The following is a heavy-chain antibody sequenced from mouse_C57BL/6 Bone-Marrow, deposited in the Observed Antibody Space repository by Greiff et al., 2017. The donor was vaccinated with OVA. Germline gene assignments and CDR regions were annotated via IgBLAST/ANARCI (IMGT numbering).Heavy chain of an antibody. CDR2: INPSNGGT. D-gene: IGHD1-1*01. CDR3: AGRVTTVVATWYFDV. CDR1: GYTFTSYW. J-gene: IGHJ1*03. V-gene: IGHV1-53*01. Sequence: VQLQQPGTELVKPGASVKLSCKASGYTFTSYWMHWVKQRPGQGLEWIGNINPSNGGTNYNEKFKSKATLTVDKSSSTASMQLSSLTSEDSAVYYCAGRVTTVVATWYFDVWGTGTTVTVSS.